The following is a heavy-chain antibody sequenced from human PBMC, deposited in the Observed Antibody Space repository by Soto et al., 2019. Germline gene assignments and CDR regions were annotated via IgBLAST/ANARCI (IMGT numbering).Heavy chain of an antibody. J-gene: IGHJ4*02. CDR1: GGSISSYY. Sequence: QVQLQESGPGLVKPSETLSLTCTVSGGSISSYYWSWIRQPPGKGLEWIGYIYYSGSTNYNPSLKSRVTISVDTSKNQISLKLSSVTAADTAVYYCARDSKYGSGTYYFDYWGQGTLVTVSS. V-gene: IGHV4-59*01. CDR3: ARDSKYGSGTYYFDY. CDR2: IYYSGST. D-gene: IGHD6-19*01.